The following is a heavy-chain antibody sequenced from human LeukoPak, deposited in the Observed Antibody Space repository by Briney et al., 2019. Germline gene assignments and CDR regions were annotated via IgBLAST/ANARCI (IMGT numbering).Heavy chain of an antibody. D-gene: IGHD6-25*01. CDR3: ARQPSSGTDAFDI. CDR1: GGSISSSSYY. Sequence: KPSENLSLTCTVSGGSISSSSYYWGWIRQPPGKGPGWIGSIYYSGSTYYNPSLKSRVTISVDTSKNQFSLKLSSVTAADTAVYYCARQPSSGTDAFDIWGQGTMVTVSS. CDR2: IYYSGST. V-gene: IGHV4-39*01. J-gene: IGHJ3*02.